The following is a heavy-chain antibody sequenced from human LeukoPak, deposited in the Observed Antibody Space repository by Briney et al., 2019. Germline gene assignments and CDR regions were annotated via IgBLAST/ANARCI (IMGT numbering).Heavy chain of an antibody. CDR3: ARWETGTTSPFDY. D-gene: IGHD1-1*01. J-gene: IGHJ4*02. Sequence: PGGSLRLSCAASGFTFSSYSMNWVRQAPGKGLEWVSYISSSRSTIYYEDSVKGRFTISRDNAKNSLYLQMNSLRAEDTAVYYCARWETGTTSPFDYWGQGTLVTVSS. CDR1: GFTFSSYS. CDR2: ISSSRSTI. V-gene: IGHV3-48*04.